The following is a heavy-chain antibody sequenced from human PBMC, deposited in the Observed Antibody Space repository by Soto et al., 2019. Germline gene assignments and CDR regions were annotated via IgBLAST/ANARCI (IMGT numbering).Heavy chain of an antibody. CDR2: ISAYNGNT. CDR1: GYTFTSYG. V-gene: IGHV1-18*04. CDR3: ARDRHCSSTSCQRYYYYGMDV. J-gene: IGHJ6*02. D-gene: IGHD2-2*01. Sequence: ASVKVSCKASGYTFTSYGISWVRQAPGQGLEWMGWISAYNGNTNYARKLQGRVTMTTDTSTSTAYMELRSLRSDDTAVYYCARDRHCSSTSCQRYYYYGMDVWSQGTTVTVSS.